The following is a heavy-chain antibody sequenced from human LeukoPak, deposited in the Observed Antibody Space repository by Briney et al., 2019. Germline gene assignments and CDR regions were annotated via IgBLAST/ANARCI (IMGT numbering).Heavy chain of an antibody. V-gene: IGHV3-23*01. Sequence: GGSLRLSCAASGFTFSRYAMSWVRQAPGNGLEWVSSIGGSVGTTYYADSVQGRFTTSRDNSKNTMYMQMNSLRAEDTAVYYCAKDRASGWPNAFDIWGQGTMVTVSS. CDR2: IGGSVGTT. CDR3: AKDRASGWPNAFDI. D-gene: IGHD6-19*01. J-gene: IGHJ3*02. CDR1: GFTFSRYA.